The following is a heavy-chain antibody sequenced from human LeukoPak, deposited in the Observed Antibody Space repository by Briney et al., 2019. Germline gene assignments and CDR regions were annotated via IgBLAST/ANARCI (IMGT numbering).Heavy chain of an antibody. J-gene: IGHJ4*02. CDR2: ISSSSSYI. D-gene: IGHD5-12*01. V-gene: IGHV3-21*01. Sequence: PGGSLRLSCAASGFTFSSYTMNWVRQAPGKGLEWVSSISSSSSYIYSADSVKGRFTISRDNAKNSLYLQLNSLRAEDTAVYYCARDPDGYDPSDVDYWGQGTLVTVSS. CDR3: ARDPDGYDPSDVDY. CDR1: GFTFSSYT.